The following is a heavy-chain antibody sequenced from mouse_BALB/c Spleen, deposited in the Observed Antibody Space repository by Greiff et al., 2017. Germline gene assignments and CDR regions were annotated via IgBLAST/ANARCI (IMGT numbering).Heavy chain of an antibody. Sequence: EVHLVESGGGLVQPGGSLKLSCAASGFTFSSYTMSWVRQTPEKRLEWVAYISNGGGSTYYPDTVKGRFTISRDNAKNTLYLQMNSLQTDDTAMYYCARDNWDGYFDYWGQGTTLTVSS. CDR1: GFTFSSYT. CDR2: ISNGGGST. CDR3: ARDNWDGYFDY. V-gene: IGHV5-12-2*01. D-gene: IGHD4-1*01. J-gene: IGHJ2*01.